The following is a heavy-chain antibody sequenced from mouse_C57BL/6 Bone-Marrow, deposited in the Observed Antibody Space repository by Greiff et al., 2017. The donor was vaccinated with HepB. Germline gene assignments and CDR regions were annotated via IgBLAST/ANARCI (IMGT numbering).Heavy chain of an antibody. CDR3: ARVVLSDYFDY. Sequence: VQLQQPGAELVKPGASVKLSCKASGYTFTSYWMHWVKQRPGQGLEWIGMIHPNSGSTNYNEKFKSKATLTVDKSSSTAYMQLSSLTSEDSAVYYCARVVLSDYFDYWGQGTTLTVSS. CDR1: GYTFTSYW. J-gene: IGHJ2*01. V-gene: IGHV1-64*01. D-gene: IGHD1-1*01. CDR2: IHPNSGST.